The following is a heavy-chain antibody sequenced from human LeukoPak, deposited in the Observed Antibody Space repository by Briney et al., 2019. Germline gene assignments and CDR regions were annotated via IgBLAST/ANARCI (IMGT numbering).Heavy chain of an antibody. CDR3: ARDFYDTSGYYYDY. D-gene: IGHD3-22*01. CDR1: GFTFSRYS. V-gene: IGHV3-21*01. CDR2: ISGSSSYK. J-gene: IGHJ4*02. Sequence: PGGSLRLSRAASGFTFSRYSLNWVRQAPGKGLEWVSSISGSSSYKYYADSVKGRFTISRDNAKNPLYLQMNSLRAEDTAVYYCARDFYDTSGYYYDYWGQGTLVTVSS.